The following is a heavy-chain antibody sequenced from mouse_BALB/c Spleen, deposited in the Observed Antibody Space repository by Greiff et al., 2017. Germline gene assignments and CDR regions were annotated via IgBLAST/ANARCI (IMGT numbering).Heavy chain of an antibody. CDR2: ISSGSSTI. CDR1: GFTFSSFG. J-gene: IGHJ4*01. V-gene: IGHV5-17*02. Sequence: EVKLVESGGGLVQPGGSRKLSCAASGFTFSSFGMHWVRQAPEKGLEWVAYISSGSSTIYYADTVKGRFTISRDNPKNTLFLQMTSLRSEDTAMYYCARSGYYGSNAMDYWGQGTSVTVSS. D-gene: IGHD1-1*01. CDR3: ARSGYYGSNAMDY.